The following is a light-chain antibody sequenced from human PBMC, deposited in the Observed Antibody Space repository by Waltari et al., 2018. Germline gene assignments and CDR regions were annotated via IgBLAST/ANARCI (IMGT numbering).Light chain of an antibody. CDR2: YKSDSDK. CDR1: SGINVGTYG. Sequence: QAVLTQPSSLSASPGASASLTCTFRSGINVGTYGIYWYQHKAGSPPKYPLRYKSDSDKQQGSGVPSRFSGSNDASANAVILLISGLQSEDEADYYCMIWHSSAVVFGGGTKLTVL. CDR3: MIWHSSAVV. V-gene: IGLV5-45*02. J-gene: IGLJ2*01.